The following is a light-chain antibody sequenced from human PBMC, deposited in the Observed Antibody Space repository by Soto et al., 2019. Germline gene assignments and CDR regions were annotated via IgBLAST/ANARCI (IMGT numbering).Light chain of an antibody. Sequence: EIVLTQSPATLSLSPGERATLSCRASHSVSSYLAWFQQIPGQAPRLLIYGAANRATGVPARFSGSGSGTDFTLTISSLEPEDFAVYYCQQYGSSPLTFGGGTKVEIK. CDR1: HSVSSY. CDR3: QQYGSSPLT. J-gene: IGKJ4*01. CDR2: GAA. V-gene: IGKV3-11*01.